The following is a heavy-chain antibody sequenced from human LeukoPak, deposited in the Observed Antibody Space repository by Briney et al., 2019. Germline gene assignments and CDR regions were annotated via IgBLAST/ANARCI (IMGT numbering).Heavy chain of an antibody. V-gene: IGHV3-33*01. Sequence: QPGRSLRLSCAASGFTLSSYGMHWVRQAPGKGLEWVAVIWYDGSNEYYADSVKGRFTISRDNSKNTLYLQMNSLRAEDTAVYYCARDGRDGYKDYWGQGTLVTVSS. D-gene: IGHD5-24*01. CDR3: ARDGRDGYKDY. J-gene: IGHJ4*02. CDR2: IWYDGSNE. CDR1: GFTLSSYG.